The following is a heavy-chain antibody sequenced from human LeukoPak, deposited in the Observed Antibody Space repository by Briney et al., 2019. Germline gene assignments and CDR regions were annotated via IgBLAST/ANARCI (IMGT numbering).Heavy chain of an antibody. V-gene: IGHV3-9*01. CDR2: ISWNSGSI. Sequence: PGGSLRLSCAASGFTFDDYAMHWVRQAPGKGLEWVSGISWNSGSIGYADSVKGRFTISRDNAKNSLYLQMNSLRAEDTALYYCAKEGPAGLWGQGTMVTVSS. CDR1: GFTFDDYA. CDR3: AKEGPAGL. J-gene: IGHJ3*01.